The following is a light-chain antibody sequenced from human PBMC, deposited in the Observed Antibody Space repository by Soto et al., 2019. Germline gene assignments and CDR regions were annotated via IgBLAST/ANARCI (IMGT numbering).Light chain of an antibody. V-gene: IGKV3-20*01. J-gene: IGKJ1*01. CDR2: AAS. Sequence: EILLTQSPATLSLSPGERATLSCRASQSVSSSYLAWYQQKAGQAPRPLIYAASTRVTGIPDRFSGSGSGTDFTLTISRLEPEDFAVYYCHQYAGSPWTFGQGTKVEIK. CDR3: HQYAGSPWT. CDR1: QSVSSSY.